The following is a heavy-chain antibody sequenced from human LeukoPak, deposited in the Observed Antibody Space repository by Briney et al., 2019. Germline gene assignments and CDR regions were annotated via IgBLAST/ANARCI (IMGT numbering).Heavy chain of an antibody. Sequence: SETLSLTCTVSGGSISSYYWSWIRQPPGKGLEWIGYIYYSGSTNYNPSLKSRVTISVDTSKNQFSLKLSSVTAADTAVYYCARLDYYGSGRRWYFDYWGQGTLVTVSS. V-gene: IGHV4-59*01. CDR2: IYYSGST. J-gene: IGHJ4*02. CDR3: ARLDYYGSGRRWYFDY. CDR1: GGSISSYY. D-gene: IGHD3-10*01.